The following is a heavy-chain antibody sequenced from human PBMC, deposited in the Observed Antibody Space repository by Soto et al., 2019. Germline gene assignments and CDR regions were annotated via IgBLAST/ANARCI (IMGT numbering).Heavy chain of an antibody. D-gene: IGHD2-2*02. CDR3: ARDYCSSTSCYTPGGY. Sequence: ESGGGVVQPGRSLRLSCAASGFTFSSYAMHWVRQAPGKGLEWVAVISYDGSNKYYADSVKGRFTISRDNSKNTLYLQMNSLRAEDTAVYYCARDYCSSTSCYTPGGYWGQGTLVTVSS. CDR2: ISYDGSNK. CDR1: GFTFSSYA. V-gene: IGHV3-30-3*01. J-gene: IGHJ4*02.